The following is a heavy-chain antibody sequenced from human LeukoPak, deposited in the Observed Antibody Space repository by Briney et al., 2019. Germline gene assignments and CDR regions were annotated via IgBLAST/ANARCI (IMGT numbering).Heavy chain of an antibody. D-gene: IGHD4-17*01. Sequence: SETLSLTCAVSGGSISSSNWWSWVRQPPGKGLEWIGEIYHSGSTNYNPSLKSRVTISVDKSKNQFSLKLSSVTAADTAVYYCARQAFDYGDYTGLDYWGQGTLVTVSS. CDR2: IYHSGST. CDR1: GGSISSSNW. V-gene: IGHV4-4*02. J-gene: IGHJ4*02. CDR3: ARQAFDYGDYTGLDY.